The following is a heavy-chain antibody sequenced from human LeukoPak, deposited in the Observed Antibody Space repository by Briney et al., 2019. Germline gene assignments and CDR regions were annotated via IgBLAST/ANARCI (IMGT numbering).Heavy chain of an antibody. J-gene: IGHJ4*02. CDR2: IWYDGSNK. CDR1: GFTLSSYG. D-gene: IGHD2-21*02. V-gene: IGHV3-33*01. CDR3: ARDPEAYCGGDCYVFDY. Sequence: GGSLRLSCAASGFTLSSYGMHWVRQAPGKGLEWVAVIWYDGSNKYYADSVKGRFTISRDNSKNTLYLQMNSLRAEDTAVYYCARDPEAYCGGDCYVFDYWGQGTLVTVSS.